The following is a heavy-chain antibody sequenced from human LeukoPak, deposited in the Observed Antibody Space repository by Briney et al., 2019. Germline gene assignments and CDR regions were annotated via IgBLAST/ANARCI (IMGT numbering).Heavy chain of an antibody. V-gene: IGHV3-30*18. D-gene: IGHD6-13*01. CDR2: ISHDGSDK. J-gene: IGHJ4*02. Sequence: GGSLRLSCEASGFTFSTYAMHWVHQAPGKGLEWVALISHDGSDKNYADSVKGRFTISRDNSNSTLYLQMDSLRGDDAAVYYCAKAVGSISWSFDYWGQGTLVTVSS. CDR1: GFTFSTYA. CDR3: AKAVGSISWSFDY.